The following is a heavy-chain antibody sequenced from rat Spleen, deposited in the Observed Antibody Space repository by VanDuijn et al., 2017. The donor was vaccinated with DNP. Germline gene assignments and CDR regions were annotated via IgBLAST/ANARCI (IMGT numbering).Heavy chain of an antibody. Sequence: EVQLVESGGDLVQSGRSLKVSCAASGFTFSDSAMAWVRQSPKMGLEWVATIIYDGSHTFYRDSVQGRLTISRDNAKTTLYLQMDSLRSEDTATYYCVTRGKYGGYDYWGQGVMVTVSS. CDR1: GFTFSDSA. CDR2: IIYDGSHT. CDR3: VTRGKYGGYDY. V-gene: IGHV5-17*01. J-gene: IGHJ2*01. D-gene: IGHD1-11*01.